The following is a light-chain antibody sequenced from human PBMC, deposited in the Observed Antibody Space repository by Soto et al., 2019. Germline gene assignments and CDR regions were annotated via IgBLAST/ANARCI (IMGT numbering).Light chain of an antibody. V-gene: IGKV1-39*01. Sequence: DIQMTQSPASLSASAGGRGTITCRASQSIGNYFNWYRQKPGKAPELLIYAASILQSEVPSRFRGSGSGTDFSLTISSLQPEDFASYYCQQSYNVHSWTFGQGTKVDIK. CDR1: QSIGNY. CDR2: AAS. J-gene: IGKJ1*01. CDR3: QQSYNVHSWT.